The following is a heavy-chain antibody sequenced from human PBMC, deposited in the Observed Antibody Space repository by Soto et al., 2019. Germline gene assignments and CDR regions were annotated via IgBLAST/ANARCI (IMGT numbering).Heavy chain of an antibody. J-gene: IGHJ4*02. CDR1: GGSFSGYY. D-gene: IGHD3-10*01. V-gene: IGHV4-34*01. Sequence: QVQLQQWGAGLLKPSETLSLTCAVYGGSFSGYYWSWILQPPGKGLEWIGEINHSGSTNYNPSLKSRVTISVDTSKNQFSLKLSSVTAADTAVYYCARAQFTGSYPYWGQGTLVTVSS. CDR3: ARAQFTGSYPY. CDR2: INHSGST.